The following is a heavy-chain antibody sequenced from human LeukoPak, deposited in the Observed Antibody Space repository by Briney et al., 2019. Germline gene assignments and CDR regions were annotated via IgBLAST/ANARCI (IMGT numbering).Heavy chain of an antibody. V-gene: IGHV1-46*01. J-gene: IGHJ6*03. D-gene: IGHD2-2*03. CDR3: ARAAWIDYYYYMDV. Sequence: ASVKVSCKASGVTFSDYALNWVRQAPGQGLEWMGIINPSGGSTSYAQKFQGRVTMTRDMSTSTVYMELSSLRSEDTAVYYCARAAWIDYYYYMDVWGKGTTVTISS. CDR1: GVTFSDYA. CDR2: INPSGGST.